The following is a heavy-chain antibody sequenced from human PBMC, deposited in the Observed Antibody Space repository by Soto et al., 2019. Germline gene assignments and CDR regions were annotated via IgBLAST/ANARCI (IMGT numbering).Heavy chain of an antibody. D-gene: IGHD3-10*01. CDR3: ATHQGYYGSGSYCFDY. Sequence: SETLSLTCTVSGGSISSSSYYWSWIRQPPGKGLEWIGYIYYSGSTYYNPSLKSRVTISVDTSKNQFSLKLSSMTAADAAVYYCATHQGYYGSGSYCFDYWGLGTQVTVSS. CDR2: IYYSGST. J-gene: IGHJ4*02. CDR1: GGSISSSSYY. V-gene: IGHV4-39*01.